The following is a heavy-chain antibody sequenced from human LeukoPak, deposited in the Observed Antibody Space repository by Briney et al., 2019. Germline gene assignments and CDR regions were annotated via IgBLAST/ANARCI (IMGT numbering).Heavy chain of an antibody. CDR1: GFTFSTYG. D-gene: IGHD3-16*01. CDR2: VLSDGNNK. Sequence: GGSLRLSCAASGFTFSTYGMHWVRLAPGKGLEWVAVVLSDGNNKYYADSVKGRFTISRDNSKNTVYLQMNSLTAEDTAVYYCARWGDRRGGAFDIWGQGTMVTVSS. J-gene: IGHJ3*02. V-gene: IGHV3-33*01. CDR3: ARWGDRRGGAFDI.